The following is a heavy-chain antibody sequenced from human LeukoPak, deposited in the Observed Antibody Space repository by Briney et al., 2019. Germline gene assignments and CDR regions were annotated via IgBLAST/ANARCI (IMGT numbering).Heavy chain of an antibody. CDR1: GGTFSSYA. CDR3: ARVVRNSYHYYYYMDV. V-gene: IGHV1-69*13. D-gene: IGHD4-23*01. CDR2: IIPIFGTA. J-gene: IGHJ6*03. Sequence: ASVKVSCKASGGTFSSYAISWVRQAPGQGLEWMGGIIPIFGTANYAQKFQGRVTTTADESTSTAYMELSSLRSEDTAVYYCARVVRNSYHYYYYMDVWGKGTTVTISS.